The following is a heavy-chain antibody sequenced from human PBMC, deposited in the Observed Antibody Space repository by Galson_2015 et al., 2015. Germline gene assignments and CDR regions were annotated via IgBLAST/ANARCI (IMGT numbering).Heavy chain of an antibody. V-gene: IGHV1-3*04. CDR3: ARSSENFDY. D-gene: IGHD6-19*01. CDR1: GHIFTTYP. J-gene: IGHJ4*02. Sequence: SVKVSCKASGHIFTTYPLHWVRQAPGQRLEWVGWINTGNGNTKYSKNFPGRLTITRDSSAGTAYMDLSSLRSEDTAVYYCARSSENFDYWGQGTLVTVSS. CDR2: INTGNGNT.